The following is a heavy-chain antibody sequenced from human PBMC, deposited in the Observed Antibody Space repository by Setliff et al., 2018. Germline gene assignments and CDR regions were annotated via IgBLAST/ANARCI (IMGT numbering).Heavy chain of an antibody. CDR2: VYYSGTT. J-gene: IGHJ6*03. CDR1: DGSMTSGSYY. D-gene: IGHD3-10*01. V-gene: IGHV4-39*01. CDR3: ARHDARGYYYYMDV. Sequence: LSLTCSVSDGSMTSGSYYWGWIRQPPGKGLEWIGSVYYSGTTYYNPSLKSPVTISIDTSKNQFSLKLSSVTAADTAIYYCARHDARGYYYYMDVWGEGTTVTVSS.